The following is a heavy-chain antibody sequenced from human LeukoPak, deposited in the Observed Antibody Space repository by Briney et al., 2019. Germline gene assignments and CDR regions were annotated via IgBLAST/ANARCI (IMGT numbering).Heavy chain of an antibody. Sequence: RGSLRLSCAAPGFTFSNYWMHWVRHAPGKGLVWVSRINTDGSSTIYADSVKGRFTISRDNAKNTLYLQMNSLRAEDTAVYYCARRYSAYNFDYWGQGTLVTVSS. J-gene: IGHJ4*02. CDR1: GFTFSNYW. CDR2: INTDGSST. V-gene: IGHV3-74*01. CDR3: ARRYSAYNFDY. D-gene: IGHD5-12*01.